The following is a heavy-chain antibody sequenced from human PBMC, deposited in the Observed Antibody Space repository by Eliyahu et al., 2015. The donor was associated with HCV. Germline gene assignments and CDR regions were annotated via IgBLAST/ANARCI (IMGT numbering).Heavy chain of an antibody. J-gene: IGHJ5*02. CDR3: ARLPTGYPNWFDT. D-gene: IGHD3-9*01. V-gene: IGHV4-39*01. CDR2: ISSSGST. CDR1: GGXXPSATYP. Sequence: QLQLQESGPGLAKRSEXLSLTCTVXGGXXPSATYPWXWIRXPPGKGLQWLGTISSSGSTYYXPSLKSRVTISVDTSMNQFSLKLTSVTAADTAVYYCARLPTGYPNWFDTWGQGTLVTVSS.